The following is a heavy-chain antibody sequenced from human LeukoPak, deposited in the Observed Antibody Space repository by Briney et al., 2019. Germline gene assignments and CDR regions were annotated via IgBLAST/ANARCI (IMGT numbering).Heavy chain of an antibody. CDR3: ARDNEYCTGGTCRLDY. CDR2: INNDGRST. Sequence: GGSLRLSCASSGFTFSFYWMHWVRQAPGKGLVWVSRINNDGRSTSYAGSVKGRLTISRDNAKNTLYLQMNSLRAEDTAVYYCARDNEYCTGGTCRLDYWGQGALVTVSS. D-gene: IGHD2-15*01. J-gene: IGHJ4*02. V-gene: IGHV3-74*01. CDR1: GFTFSFYW.